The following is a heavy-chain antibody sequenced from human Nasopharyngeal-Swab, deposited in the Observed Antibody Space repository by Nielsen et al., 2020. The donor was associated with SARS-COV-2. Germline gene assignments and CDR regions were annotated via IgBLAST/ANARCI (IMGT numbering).Heavy chain of an antibody. CDR2: FDPEDGET. CDR3: AASQWGEYFDY. Sequence: ASVKVSCKVSGYTLAELSMHWVRQAPGKGLEWMGGFDPEDGETIYAQKFQGRVTMTEDTSIDTAYMELRSLRSEDTAVYYCAASQWGEYFDYWGQGTLVSVSS. D-gene: IGHD3-16*01. J-gene: IGHJ4*02. V-gene: IGHV1-24*01. CDR1: GYTLAELS.